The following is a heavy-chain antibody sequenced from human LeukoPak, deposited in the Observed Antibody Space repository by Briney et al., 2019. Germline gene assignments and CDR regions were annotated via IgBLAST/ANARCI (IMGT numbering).Heavy chain of an antibody. CDR3: ARDNGLAQHVNDY. J-gene: IGHJ4*02. D-gene: IGHD3/OR15-3a*01. V-gene: IGHV4-59*01. CDR1: GGPIKTNK. CDR2: IHDTEST. Sequence: SETLSLTCTVSGGPIKTNKWGWIRQFPGKGLEWIGLIHDTESTIYNPSLKSRAFISVDTSKTQLSLKLTSVTAADTAVYYCARDNGLAQHVNDYWGQGTLVTVSS.